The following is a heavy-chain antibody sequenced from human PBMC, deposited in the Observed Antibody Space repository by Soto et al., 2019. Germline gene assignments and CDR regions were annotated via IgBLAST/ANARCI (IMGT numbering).Heavy chain of an antibody. CDR3: AREYSSGWFEGGFGGWFDP. Sequence: QVQLVESGGGVVQPGRSLRLSCAASGFTFSSYGMHWVRQAPGKGLEWVAVIWYDGSNKYYADSVKGRFTISRDNSKNTLYLQMNSRRAEDTAVYYCAREYSSGWFEGGFGGWFDPWGQGTLVTVSS. V-gene: IGHV3-33*01. J-gene: IGHJ5*02. CDR1: GFTFSSYG. D-gene: IGHD6-19*01. CDR2: IWYDGSNK.